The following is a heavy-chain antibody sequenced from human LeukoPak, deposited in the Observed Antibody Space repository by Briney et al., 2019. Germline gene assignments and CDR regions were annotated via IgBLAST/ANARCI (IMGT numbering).Heavy chain of an antibody. Sequence: GRSLRLSCAASGFTFDDYAMHWVRQAPGKGLEWVSGISWNSGSIGYADSVKGRFTISRDNAKNSLYLQMNSLRAEDMALYYCAKGPGAYYYGSGRFDPCGQGTLVTVSS. D-gene: IGHD3-10*01. CDR3: AKGPGAYYYGSGRFDP. J-gene: IGHJ5*02. V-gene: IGHV3-9*03. CDR2: ISWNSGSI. CDR1: GFTFDDYA.